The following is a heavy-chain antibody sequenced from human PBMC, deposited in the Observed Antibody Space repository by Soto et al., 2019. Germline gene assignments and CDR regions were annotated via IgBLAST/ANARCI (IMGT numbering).Heavy chain of an antibody. CDR3: ARDTVVVVAATRSWFDP. CDR2: IIPIFGTA. Sequence: QVQLVQSGAEVQKPGSSVKVSCKASGGTFSSYAISWVRQAPGQGLEWMGGIIPIFGTANYAQKFQGRVTITADESTSTAYMELSSLRSEDTAVYYCARDTVVVVAATRSWFDPWGQGTLVTVSS. D-gene: IGHD2-15*01. V-gene: IGHV1-69*01. J-gene: IGHJ5*02. CDR1: GGTFSSYA.